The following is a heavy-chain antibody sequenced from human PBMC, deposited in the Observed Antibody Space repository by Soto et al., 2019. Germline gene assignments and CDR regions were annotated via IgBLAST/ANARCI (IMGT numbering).Heavy chain of an antibody. V-gene: IGHV4-30-4*01. CDR1: GGSISSGDYY. D-gene: IGHD3-22*01. J-gene: IGHJ4*02. Sequence: KSSETLSLTCTVSGGSISSGDYYWSWISQPPGKGLEWIGYIYYSGSTYYNPSLKSRVTISVDTSKNQFSLKLSSVTAADTAVYYCARSDYYDSSGYAYWGQGTLVTVSS. CDR2: IYYSGST. CDR3: ARSDYYDSSGYAY.